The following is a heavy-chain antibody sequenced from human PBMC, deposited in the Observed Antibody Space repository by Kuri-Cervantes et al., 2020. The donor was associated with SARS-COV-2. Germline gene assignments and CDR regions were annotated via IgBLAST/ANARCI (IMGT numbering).Heavy chain of an antibody. CDR1: GFTFSSYA. CDR3: ASDNSGSYFREGGGFDY. Sequence: GESLKISCAASGFTFSSYAMSWVRQAPGKGLEWVSGINWNGGSTGYADSVKGRFTISRDNAKNSLYLQMNSLRAEDTVLYYCASDNSGSYFREGGGFDYWGRGTLVTDSS. D-gene: IGHD1-26*01. V-gene: IGHV3-20*04. J-gene: IGHJ4*02. CDR2: INWNGGST.